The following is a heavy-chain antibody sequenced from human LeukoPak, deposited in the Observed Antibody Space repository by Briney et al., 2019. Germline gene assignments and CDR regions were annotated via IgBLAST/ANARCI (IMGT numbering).Heavy chain of an antibody. CDR3: ATTGRIAALDY. V-gene: IGHV1-69*04. CDR2: IIPIVGIT. J-gene: IGHJ4*02. Sequence: GASVKVSCKASGGTFSSGTFSSYAISWVRQAPGQGLEWMGRIIPIVGITNYAQKFQGRVTITADESTSTAYMELSSLRSEDTAVYYCATTGRIAALDYWGQGTLVTVSS. CDR1: GGTFSSGTFSSYA. D-gene: IGHD6-13*01.